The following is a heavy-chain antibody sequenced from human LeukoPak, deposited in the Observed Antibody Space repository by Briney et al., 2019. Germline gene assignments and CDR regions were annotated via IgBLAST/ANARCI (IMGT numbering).Heavy chain of an antibody. D-gene: IGHD3-3*01. J-gene: IGHJ5*02. Sequence: ASVKVSCKASGYTFTSYYMHWVRQAPGQGVEWMGIINPSGGSTSYAQKFQGRVTMTRDTSTSTVYMELSSLRSEDTAVYYCARGPNTIFGVATHLPWGQGTLVTVSS. V-gene: IGHV1-46*01. CDR1: GYTFTSYY. CDR2: INPSGGST. CDR3: ARGPNTIFGVATHLP.